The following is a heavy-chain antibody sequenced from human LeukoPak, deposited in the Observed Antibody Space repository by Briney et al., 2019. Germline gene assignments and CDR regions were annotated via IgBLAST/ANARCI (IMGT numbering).Heavy chain of an antibody. V-gene: IGHV1-2*02. J-gene: IGHJ4*02. Sequence: ASVKVSCKASGYTFTSYYMHWVRQAPGQGLEWMGWINPNSGGTNYAQEFQGRVTMTRDTSISTAYMELSRLRSDDTAVYYCARGAPRYDFWSGYYTEVDYWGQGTLVTVSS. CDR3: ARGAPRYDFWSGYYTEVDY. CDR2: INPNSGGT. D-gene: IGHD3-3*01. CDR1: GYTFTSYY.